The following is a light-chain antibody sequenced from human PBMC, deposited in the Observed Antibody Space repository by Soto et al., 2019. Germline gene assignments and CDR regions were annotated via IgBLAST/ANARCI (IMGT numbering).Light chain of an antibody. V-gene: IGKV1-5*01. CDR2: DAS. Sequence: IKMNQSPFTLSASVLDIVTITCLASQSIGSRLAWYQQKPGKAPKLLIYDASRLESGVPSRFSGSGSGTEFTLTISSLQPDDFATYYCQQYNSYAAWTFGQGTKVDIK. CDR1: QSIGSR. CDR3: QQYNSYAAWT. J-gene: IGKJ1*01.